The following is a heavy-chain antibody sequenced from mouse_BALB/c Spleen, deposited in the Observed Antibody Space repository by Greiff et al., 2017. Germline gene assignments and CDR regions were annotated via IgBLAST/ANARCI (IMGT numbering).Heavy chain of an antibody. V-gene: IGHV5-17*02. CDR1: GFTFSSFG. D-gene: IGHD2-10*02. Sequence: EVQLQESGGGLVQPGGSRKLSCAASGFTFSSFGMHWVRQAPEKGLEWVAYISSGSSTIYYADTVKGRFTISRDNPKNTLFLQMTSLRSEDTAMYYCAGYGNYDAMDYWGQGTSVTVSS. CDR2: ISSGSSTI. CDR3: AGYGNYDAMDY. J-gene: IGHJ4*01.